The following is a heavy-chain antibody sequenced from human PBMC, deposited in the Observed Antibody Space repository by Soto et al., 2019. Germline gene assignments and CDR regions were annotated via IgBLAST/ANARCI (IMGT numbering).Heavy chain of an antibody. J-gene: IGHJ3*02. Sequence: PPETLSLTSAVNGGSFIVYYWSCIRQPTGKVLEWIGEINHSGSTNYNPSLKSRVTISVDTSKNQFSLKLSSVTAADTAVYYCARGGKDVNTFDIWGQGTMVTVSS. D-gene: IGHD3-16*01. CDR1: GGSFIVYY. CDR2: INHSGST. CDR3: ARGGKDVNTFDI. V-gene: IGHV4-34*01.